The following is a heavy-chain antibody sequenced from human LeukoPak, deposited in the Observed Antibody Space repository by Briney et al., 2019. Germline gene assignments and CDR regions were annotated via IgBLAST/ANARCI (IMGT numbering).Heavy chain of an antibody. D-gene: IGHD4-23*01. Sequence: GGSLRLSCAASGFTFSSYWMSWVRQAPGKGLEWVANIKQDGSEKYYVDSVKGRFTISRDNSKNTLYLQMNSLRVEDTAVYYCAKFSPYGGNSYWGQGTLVTVSS. CDR1: GFTFSSYW. CDR3: AKFSPYGGNSY. CDR2: IKQDGSEK. V-gene: IGHV3-7*03. J-gene: IGHJ4*02.